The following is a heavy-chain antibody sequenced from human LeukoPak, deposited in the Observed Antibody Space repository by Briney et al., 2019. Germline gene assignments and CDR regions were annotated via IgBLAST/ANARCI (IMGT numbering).Heavy chain of an antibody. V-gene: IGHV4-39*02. Sequence: SETLSLTCTVSGGSISSSSYYWGWIRQPPGKGLEWIGSIYYSGSTYYNPSLKSRVTISVDTSKNQFSLKLSSVTAADTAVYYCAREGAGYSSEWARFDPWGQGTLVTVPS. CDR1: GGSISSSSYY. CDR2: IYYSGST. D-gene: IGHD6-19*01. J-gene: IGHJ5*02. CDR3: AREGAGYSSEWARFDP.